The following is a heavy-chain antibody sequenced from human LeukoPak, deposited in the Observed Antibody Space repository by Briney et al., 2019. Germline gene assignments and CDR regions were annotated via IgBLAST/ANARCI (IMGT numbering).Heavy chain of an antibody. CDR3: ARGYGSGCYYF. CDR1: GFTFSSYS. J-gene: IGHJ4*02. V-gene: IGHV3-21*01. Sequence: GGSLRLSCAASGFTFSSYSMNWVRQAPGKGLEWGSSISSSSRYIYYADSVKGRFTISRDNAKNTLYLHKNSLRADDTAVYYCARGYGSGCYYFWGQGTLVTVSS. CDR2: ISSSSRYI. D-gene: IGHD3-10*01.